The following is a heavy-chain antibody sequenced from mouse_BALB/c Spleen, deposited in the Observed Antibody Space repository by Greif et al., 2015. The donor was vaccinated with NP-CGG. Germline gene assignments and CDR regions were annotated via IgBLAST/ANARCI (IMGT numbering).Heavy chain of an antibody. V-gene: IGHV1-69*02. CDR2: IDPSDSET. CDR3: ARRDGDAWFAY. J-gene: IGHJ3*01. Sequence: VQLQQSGAELVKPGAPVKLSCKASGNTFTSYRMNWVKQRPGRGLEWIGRIDPSDSETHYNQKFKDKATLTVDKSSSTAYIQLSSLTSEDSAVYYCARRDGDAWFAYWGQGTLVTVSA. D-gene: IGHD2-13*01. CDR1: GNTFTSYR.